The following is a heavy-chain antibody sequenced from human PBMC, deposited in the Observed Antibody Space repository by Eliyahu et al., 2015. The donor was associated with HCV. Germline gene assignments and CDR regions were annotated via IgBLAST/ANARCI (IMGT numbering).Heavy chain of an antibody. CDR1: GGSFSGYY. CDR2: INHSGST. J-gene: IGHJ6*02. V-gene: IGHV4-34*01. D-gene: IGHD3-10*01. Sequence: QVQLQQWGAGLLKPSETLSLTCAVYGGSFSGYYWSWIRQPPGKGLEWIGEINHSGSTNYNPSLKSRVTISVDTSKNQFSLKLSSVTAADTAVYYCARGLGAPYYYYGMDVWGQGTTVTVSS. CDR3: ARGLGAPYYYYGMDV.